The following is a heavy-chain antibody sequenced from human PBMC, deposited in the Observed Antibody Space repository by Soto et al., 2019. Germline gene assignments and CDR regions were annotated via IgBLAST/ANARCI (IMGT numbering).Heavy chain of an antibody. V-gene: IGHV4-39*01. Sequence: SGPTLVNPTQPLTLTCTFSGFSLSTSGVGVGWIRQPPGKGLEWIGSTYYSGRTYYNPSFKSRVTISIDTSKKQFSLKLSSVTATDTAVYYCARQRTTVVTQAYFDHWGQGALVTVSS. J-gene: IGHJ4*02. CDR3: ARQRTTVVTQAYFDH. CDR1: GFSLSTSGVG. D-gene: IGHD2-21*02. CDR2: TYYSGRT.